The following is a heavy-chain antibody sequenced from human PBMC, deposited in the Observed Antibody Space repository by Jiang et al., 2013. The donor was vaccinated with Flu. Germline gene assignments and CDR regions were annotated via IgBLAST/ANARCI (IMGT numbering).Heavy chain of an antibody. CDR2: VNPGNGNT. CDR3: ARLTGYNYDNDY. J-gene: IGHJ4*02. CDR1: GYTFTSYA. D-gene: IGHD5-18*01. V-gene: IGHV1-3*01. Sequence: GAEVKKPGASVKVSCKASGYTFTSYAIHWVRQAPGQGLEWMGWVNPGNGNTKYSQKFQGRVTIIRDTSASTAYMELSNLRSEDTAVYYCARLTGYNYDNDYWGQGTLITVSS.